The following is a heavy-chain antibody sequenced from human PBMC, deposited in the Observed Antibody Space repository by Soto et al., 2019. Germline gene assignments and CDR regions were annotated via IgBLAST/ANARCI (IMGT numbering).Heavy chain of an antibody. CDR3: VNGYCGGDCYAGPYAFDI. CDR1: GFTFSSYC. J-gene: IGHJ3*02. Sequence: GGSLRLSCVGSGFTFSSYCVNWVRQSPGKGLEWLSSIDKSGTTRYYADSVKGRFTISRDNSKNTLYLQMSSLRAEDTAVYYCVNGYCGGDCYAGPYAFDIWGQGTVVTVSS. CDR2: IDKSGTTR. D-gene: IGHD2-21*02. V-gene: IGHV3-48*01.